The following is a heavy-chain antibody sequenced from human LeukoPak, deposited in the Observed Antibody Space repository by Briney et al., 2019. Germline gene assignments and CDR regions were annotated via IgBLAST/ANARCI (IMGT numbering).Heavy chain of an antibody. J-gene: IGHJ3*02. Sequence: GESLRLSCAASGFTFSSYAMHWVRQAPGQGPEWVAVISYDGSNKYYADSVKGRFTISRDNSKNTLYLQMNSLRAEDTAVYYCARSDCSSTSCYRSDAFDIWGQGTMVTVSS. V-gene: IGHV3-30*04. D-gene: IGHD2-2*01. CDR1: GFTFSSYA. CDR2: ISYDGSNK. CDR3: ARSDCSSTSCYRSDAFDI.